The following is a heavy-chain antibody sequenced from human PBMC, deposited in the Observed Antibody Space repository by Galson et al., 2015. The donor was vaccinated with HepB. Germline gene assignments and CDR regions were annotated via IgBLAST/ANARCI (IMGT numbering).Heavy chain of an antibody. Sequence: SLRLSCAASGFTFSDYYMNWIRQAPGKGLEWVSYISSSGTNIYYAESVKGRFTISRDNAKNLLYLQLNSLRAEDTAVYYCARGLYYYDNSGYSFDYWGQGTLVTVSS. J-gene: IGHJ4*02. V-gene: IGHV3-11*01. D-gene: IGHD3-22*01. CDR3: ARGLYYYDNSGYSFDY. CDR1: GFTFSDYY. CDR2: ISSSGTNI.